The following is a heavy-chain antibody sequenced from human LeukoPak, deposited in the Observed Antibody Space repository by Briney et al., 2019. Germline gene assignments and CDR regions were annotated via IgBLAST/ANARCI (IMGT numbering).Heavy chain of an antibody. CDR2: IPYDGNNK. D-gene: IGHD3-9*01. CDR1: RLTFSSYA. CDR3: ASSRFDWLPYFEY. V-gene: IGHV3-30-3*01. J-gene: IGHJ4*02. Sequence: GGSLRLSCAASRLTFSSYAMHWVRQPPGKGLEWVAVIPYDGNNKYYADSVRGRFTISRDNSKNTLYLQMNSLRPVDTAVYYCASSRFDWLPYFEYWGQGTLVTVSS.